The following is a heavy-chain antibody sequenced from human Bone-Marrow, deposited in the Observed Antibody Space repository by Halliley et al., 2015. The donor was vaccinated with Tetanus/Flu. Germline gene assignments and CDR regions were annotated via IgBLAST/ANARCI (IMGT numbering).Heavy chain of an antibody. V-gene: IGHV4-59*01. CDR1: GGSISSFY. CDR2: IYFTGNT. D-gene: IGHD3-10*01. Sequence: TLSLTCSVSGGSISSFYWSWIWQPPGKGLEWIGYIYFTGNTNYNPSLKSRATISVDTSKDQFSLRLRSVTAADTAVYYCARVVRGYYGMDVWGQGTTVIVSS. J-gene: IGHJ6*02. CDR3: ARVVRGYYGMDV.